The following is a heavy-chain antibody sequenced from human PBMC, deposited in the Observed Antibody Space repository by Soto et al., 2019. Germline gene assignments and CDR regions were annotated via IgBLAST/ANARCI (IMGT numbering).Heavy chain of an antibody. CDR1: GFTFSSYG. CDR2: ISYDESNK. CDR3: TKGVVVITSSSPH. D-gene: IGHD3-22*01. V-gene: IGHV3-30*18. J-gene: IGHJ1*01. Sequence: QVQLVESGGGVVQPGRSLRLSCAASGFTFSSYGMHWVRQAPGKGLEWVAVISYDESNKYYADSVKGRFTISRDNSKNTLYLKINSLRAEDTVVYYCTKGVVVITSSSPHWGQATLVTVSS.